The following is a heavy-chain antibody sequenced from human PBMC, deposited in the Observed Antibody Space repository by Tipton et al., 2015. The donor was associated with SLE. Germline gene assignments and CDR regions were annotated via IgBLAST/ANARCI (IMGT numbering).Heavy chain of an antibody. V-gene: IGHV3-30*04. J-gene: IGHJ4*02. D-gene: IGHD7-27*01. Sequence: SLRLSCAASGFTFSSYTMHWVRQAPGKGLEWVAVVSYGGSNKYYADSVKGRFTISRDNSKNTLSLQMSSLRAEDTAVYYCAREGNWAGEVDYWGQGTLVTVP. CDR3: AREGNWAGEVDY. CDR2: VSYGGSNK. CDR1: GFTFSSYT.